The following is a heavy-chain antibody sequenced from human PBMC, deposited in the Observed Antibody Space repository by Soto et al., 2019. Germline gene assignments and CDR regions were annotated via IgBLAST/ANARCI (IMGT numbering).Heavy chain of an antibody. CDR1: GFTFSSYG. Sequence: QVQLVESGGGVVQPGRSLRLSCAASGFTFSSYGMHWVRQAPGKGLEWVAVISYDGSNKYYADSVKGRFTISRDNSKNTLYLQMNSLRAEDTAVYYCAKGLGSSGWYPPFDYWGQGTLVTVSS. V-gene: IGHV3-30*18. CDR2: ISYDGSNK. D-gene: IGHD6-19*01. CDR3: AKGLGSSGWYPPFDY. J-gene: IGHJ4*02.